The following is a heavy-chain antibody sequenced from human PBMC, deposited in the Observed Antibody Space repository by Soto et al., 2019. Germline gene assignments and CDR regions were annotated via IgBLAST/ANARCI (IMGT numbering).Heavy chain of an antibody. D-gene: IGHD6-13*01. J-gene: IGHJ6*02. Sequence: GGSLRLSCVASGFTFSSYAMSWVRQAPGKGLEWVSAISGSGGSTYYADSVKGRFTISRDNSKNTLYLQMNSLRAEDTAVYYCAKCDTSSSYVVYYYYGMDVWGQGTTVTVSS. CDR2: ISGSGGST. CDR3: AKCDTSSSYVVYYYYGMDV. V-gene: IGHV3-23*01. CDR1: GFTFSSYA.